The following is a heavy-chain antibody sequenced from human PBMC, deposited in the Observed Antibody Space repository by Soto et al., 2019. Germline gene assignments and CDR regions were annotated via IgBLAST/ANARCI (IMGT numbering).Heavy chain of an antibody. Sequence: ASVKVSCKASGYTFTSYYMHWVRQAPGQGLEWMGIINPSGGSTSYAQKFQGRVTMTRDTSTSTVYMELSSLRSEDTAVYYCAGGSGDFPSYYYYYGMDVWGQGTTVTVSS. CDR2: INPSGGST. J-gene: IGHJ6*02. D-gene: IGHD4-17*01. CDR3: AGGSGDFPSYYYYYGMDV. CDR1: GYTFTSYY. V-gene: IGHV1-46*01.